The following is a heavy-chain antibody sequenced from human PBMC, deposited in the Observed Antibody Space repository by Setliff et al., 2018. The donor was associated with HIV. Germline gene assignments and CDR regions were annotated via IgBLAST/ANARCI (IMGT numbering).Heavy chain of an antibody. CDR1: GGSISRGAYY. Sequence: TLSLTCTVSGGSISRGAYYWSWIRQHPGKGLEWIGYVYYTGTTYFNPSLKSRITISVDTSKNQFSLKLGFVTAADTAVYYCARGESTTWDLAEYFQHWGHGTLVTVSS. D-gene: IGHD2-2*01. CDR2: VYYTGTT. J-gene: IGHJ1*01. CDR3: ARGESTTWDLAEYFQH. V-gene: IGHV4-31*03.